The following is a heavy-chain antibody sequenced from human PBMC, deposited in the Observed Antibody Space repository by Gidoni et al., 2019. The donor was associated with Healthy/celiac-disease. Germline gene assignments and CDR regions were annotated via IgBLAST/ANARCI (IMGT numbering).Heavy chain of an antibody. CDR3: ARDLGSGAIDY. J-gene: IGHJ4*02. Sequence: HVQLQESGPGLVKPSETLSLTCAVSGYSISSGYYWGWIRQPPGKGLEWIGCIYHSGSTYYNPSLKSRVTISVDTSKNQCSLKLSSVTAADTAVYYCARDLGSGAIDYWGQGTLVTVSS. D-gene: IGHD3-10*01. V-gene: IGHV4-38-2*02. CDR1: GYSISSGYY. CDR2: IYHSGST.